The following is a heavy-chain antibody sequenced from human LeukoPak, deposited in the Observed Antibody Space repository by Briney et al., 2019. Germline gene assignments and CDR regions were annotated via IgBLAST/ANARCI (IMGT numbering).Heavy chain of an antibody. V-gene: IGHV1-46*01. CDR3: ARAGQDRSGTLPRRAIDN. CDR2: INPSGGST. CDR1: GYTFTSYY. D-gene: IGHD3-22*01. J-gene: IGHJ4*02. Sequence: GASVKVSCKASGYTFTSYYMHWVRQAPGQGLEWMGIINPSGGSTSYAQKFQGRVTMTRDMSTSTVYMELSSLRSDDTAVYYCARAGQDRSGTLPRRAIDNWGQGTLVTVSS.